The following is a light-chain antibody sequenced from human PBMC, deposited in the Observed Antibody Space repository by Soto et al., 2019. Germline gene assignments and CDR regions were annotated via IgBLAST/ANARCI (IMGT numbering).Light chain of an antibody. CDR2: WAS. CDR1: QSVLYSSNNKTY. Sequence: DIVMTQSPDSLAVSLGERATINCKSSQSVLYSSNNKTYLACYQQRPGQPPKLLLYWASTRESGIPDRFSGSGSGTDFTLTISGHQAEDVAIYYCQQYFSFPWTFGQGTKVEIK. V-gene: IGKV4-1*01. J-gene: IGKJ1*01. CDR3: QQYFSFPWT.